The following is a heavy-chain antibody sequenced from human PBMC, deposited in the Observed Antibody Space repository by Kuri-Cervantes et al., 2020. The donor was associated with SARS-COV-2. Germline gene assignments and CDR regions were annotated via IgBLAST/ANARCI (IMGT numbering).Heavy chain of an antibody. D-gene: IGHD2-15*01. CDR2: INPAGGDT. V-gene: IGHV1-46*03. Sequence: ASVKVSCKGYGYTVSSYGIAWVRQAPGQGLEWMGMINPAGGDTNYAQKFQGRVTMTRDTSTRTVYMELTSLRPEDTAIYYCTRAGDIVVVPYYGMDVWGQGTTVTVSS. CDR3: TRAGDIVVVPYYGMDV. J-gene: IGHJ6*02. CDR1: GYTVSSYG.